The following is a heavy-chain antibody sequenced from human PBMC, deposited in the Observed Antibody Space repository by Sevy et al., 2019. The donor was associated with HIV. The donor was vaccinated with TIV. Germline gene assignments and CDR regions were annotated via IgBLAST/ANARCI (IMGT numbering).Heavy chain of an antibody. CDR2: IYYSGST. CDR1: GGSISSGGYY. J-gene: IGHJ5*02. CDR3: ARAIYPPEDNWFDP. V-gene: IGHV4-31*03. Sequence: SETLSLTCTVSGGSISSGGYYWSWIRQHPGKGLEWIGYIYYSGSTYYNPSLKSRVTISVDTSKNQFSLKLSSVTAAETAVYYCARAIYPPEDNWFDPWGQGTLVTVSS.